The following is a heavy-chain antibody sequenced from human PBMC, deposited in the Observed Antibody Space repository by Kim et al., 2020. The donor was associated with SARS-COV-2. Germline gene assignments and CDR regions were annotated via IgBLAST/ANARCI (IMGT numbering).Heavy chain of an antibody. D-gene: IGHD1-7*01. J-gene: IGHJ6*02. V-gene: IGHV3-74*01. Sequence: GGSLRLSCAASEFTFSSYWMHWVRQAPGKGPVWVSRINSDGSTTSYADSVQGRFTISRDNAKNTLYLQMNSLRAEDTAVYYCARETTTLEVYGMDVWGQGPTVTVSS. CDR2: INSDGSTT. CDR1: EFTFSSYW. CDR3: ARETTTLEVYGMDV.